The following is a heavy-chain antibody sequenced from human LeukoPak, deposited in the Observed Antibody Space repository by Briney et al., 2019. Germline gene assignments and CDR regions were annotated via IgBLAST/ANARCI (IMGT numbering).Heavy chain of an antibody. CDR2: INPSGGST. CDR1: GYTFTSYY. V-gene: IGHV1-46*01. Sequence: GASVKVSCKASGYTFTSYYMHWVRQAPGQGLEWMGIINPSGGSTSYAQKFQGRVTMTRDTSTGTVYMELSSLRSEDTAVYYCARVAVWFGESKHYYFDYWGQGTLVTVSS. CDR3: ARVAVWFGESKHYYFDY. D-gene: IGHD3-10*01. J-gene: IGHJ4*02.